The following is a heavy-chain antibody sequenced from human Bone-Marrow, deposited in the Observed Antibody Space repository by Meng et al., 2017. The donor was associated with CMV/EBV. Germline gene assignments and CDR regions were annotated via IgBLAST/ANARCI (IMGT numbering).Heavy chain of an antibody. D-gene: IGHD1-26*01. CDR3: ARDPVGPYRNSFLDY. J-gene: IGHJ4*02. CDR1: GYTFTGYY. Sequence: ASVKVSCKTSGYTFTGYYTHWVRQAPGQGLQWMGWIDPNSGGTNYSQKFQGGVTMTRDTSISTAYMELSRLRSDDTAVYYCARDPVGPYRNSFLDYWGQGTLVTVSS. CDR2: IDPNSGGT. V-gene: IGHV1-2*02.